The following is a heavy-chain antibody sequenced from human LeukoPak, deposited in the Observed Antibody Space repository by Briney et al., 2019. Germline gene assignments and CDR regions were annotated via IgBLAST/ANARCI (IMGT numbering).Heavy chain of an antibody. V-gene: IGHV3-7*01. Sequence: GGALRLPRAASGFTLSSYWMIWVRQAPGKGREGVANIKQDGSEKYYVDSVKGRFTISRDNAKNSLYLQMNSLRAEDTAVYSCARDTSYYDFWSGYQFSFDYWGQGTLVTVSS. CDR1: GFTLSSYW. D-gene: IGHD3-3*01. CDR3: ARDTSYYDFWSGYQFSFDY. CDR2: IKQDGSEK. J-gene: IGHJ4*02.